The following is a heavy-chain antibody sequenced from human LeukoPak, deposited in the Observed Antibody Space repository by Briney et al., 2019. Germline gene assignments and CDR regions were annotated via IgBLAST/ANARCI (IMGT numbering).Heavy chain of an antibody. CDR3: AKDPEWY. Sequence: GGSLRLSCAASGFTFSSYGMHWVRQAPGKGLEWVAVISYDGSNKYYADSVKGRFTISRDNSKNMLYLQMNSLRAEDTAVYYCAKDPEWYWGQGTLVTVSS. D-gene: IGHD3-3*01. CDR1: GFTFSSYG. CDR2: ISYDGSNK. V-gene: IGHV3-30*18. J-gene: IGHJ4*02.